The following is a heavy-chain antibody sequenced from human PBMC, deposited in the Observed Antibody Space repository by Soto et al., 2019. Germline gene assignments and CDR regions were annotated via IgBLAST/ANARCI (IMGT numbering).Heavy chain of an antibody. D-gene: IGHD1-7*01. CDR2: ISGGGGGAT. CDR3: AKVASNWYYTRYYFDY. J-gene: IGHJ4*02. CDR1: GFTFSSYA. V-gene: IGHV3-23*01. Sequence: LRLSCAASGFTFSSYAMSWVRQAPGKGLEWVSTISGGGGGATYYGDSVKGRFTISRDTYKNTLSLQMNSLRGDDTAVYYCAKVASNWYYTRYYFDYWGQGTLVTVSS.